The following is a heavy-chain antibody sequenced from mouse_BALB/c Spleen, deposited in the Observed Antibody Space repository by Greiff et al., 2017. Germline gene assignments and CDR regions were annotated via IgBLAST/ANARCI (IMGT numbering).Heavy chain of an antibody. V-gene: IGHV10-1*02. J-gene: IGHJ1*01. CDR1: GFTFNTYA. D-gene: IGHD2-1*01. CDR3: VRLYYGNFYWYFDV. Sequence: EVHLVESGGGLVQPKGSLKLSCAASGFTFNTYAMNWVRQAPGKGLEWVARIRSKSNNYATYYADSVKDRFTISRDDSQSMLYLQMNNLKTEDTAMYYCVRLYYGNFYWYFDVWGAGTTVTVSS. CDR2: IRSKSNNYAT.